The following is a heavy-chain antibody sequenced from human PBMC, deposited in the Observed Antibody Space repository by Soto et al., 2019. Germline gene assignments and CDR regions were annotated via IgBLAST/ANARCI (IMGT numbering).Heavy chain of an antibody. J-gene: IGHJ4*02. D-gene: IGHD6-13*01. CDR3: ARGGSSSPYFDS. Sequence: QVQLQESGPGLVKPSQTLSLTCTVSGGSISSGGYYWSWIRQHPGKGLEWIGYIYYSGSTYYNPSRKSRVTISVDTSKNKFSLKLSSVTAADTAVYYCARGGSSSPYFDSWGQGTLVTVSS. CDR2: IYYSGST. CDR1: GGSISSGGYY. V-gene: IGHV4-31*03.